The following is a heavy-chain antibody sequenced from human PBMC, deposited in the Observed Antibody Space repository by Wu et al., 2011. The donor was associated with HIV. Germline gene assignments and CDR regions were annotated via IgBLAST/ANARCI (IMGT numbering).Heavy chain of an antibody. V-gene: IGHV1-2*02. CDR2: INPNNGGT. D-gene: IGHD1-26*01. CDR1: GYTFTGYY. Sequence: QVQLVQSGAEVKKPGASVKVSCRSSGYTFTGYYILWVRQAPGQGLEWMGWINPNNGGTNYAQNFQGRVTMTRDTSISTAYMELSSLRSEDTAVYYCARGKVGARQFDYWGQGTLVTVSS. CDR3: ARGKVGARQFDY. J-gene: IGHJ4*02.